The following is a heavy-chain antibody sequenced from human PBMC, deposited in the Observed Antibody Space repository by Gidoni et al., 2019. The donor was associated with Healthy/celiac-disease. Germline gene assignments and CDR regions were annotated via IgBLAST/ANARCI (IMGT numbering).Heavy chain of an antibody. CDR3: ARGSRGYSYGYLD. CDR1: GGALSSGDYY. CDR2: IYFSGST. V-gene: IGHV4-30-4*01. Sequence: QVQLQESGPGLVKPPQTLPLTCTVPGGALSSGDYYWSWIRQPPGKGLEWIGYIYFSGSTYYNPSLKSRVTISLDTSKNQFSLELSSVTAADTAVYYCARGSRGYSYGYLDWGQGTLVTVSS. J-gene: IGHJ4*02. D-gene: IGHD5-18*01.